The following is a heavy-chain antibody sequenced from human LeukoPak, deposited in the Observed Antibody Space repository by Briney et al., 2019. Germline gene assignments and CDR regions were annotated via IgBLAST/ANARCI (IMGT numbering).Heavy chain of an antibody. D-gene: IGHD6-19*01. Sequence: SETLSLTCAVHGGSFSGYYWSWIRQPPGKGLEWIGEINHSGSTNYNPSLKSRVTISVDTSKNQFALKLSSVTAADTAVYYCARAAYSSGWYRGSWFDPWGQGTLVTVSS. CDR2: INHSGST. V-gene: IGHV4-34*01. CDR3: ARAAYSSGWYRGSWFDP. CDR1: GGSFSGYY. J-gene: IGHJ5*02.